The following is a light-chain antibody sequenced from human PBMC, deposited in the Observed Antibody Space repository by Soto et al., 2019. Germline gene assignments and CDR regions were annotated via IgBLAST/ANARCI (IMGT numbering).Light chain of an antibody. CDR3: CSYSVSSTYV. CDR1: SSDVGGYDL. CDR2: EGS. J-gene: IGLJ1*01. V-gene: IGLV2-23*01. Sequence: QSVLTQPASVSGSPGQSITISCTGTSSDVGGYDLVSWCQQHPGKAPKLMIYEGSKRPSGVSNRFSGSKSGNTASLTISGLQVEDEADYYCCSYSVSSTYVFGTGTKLTVL.